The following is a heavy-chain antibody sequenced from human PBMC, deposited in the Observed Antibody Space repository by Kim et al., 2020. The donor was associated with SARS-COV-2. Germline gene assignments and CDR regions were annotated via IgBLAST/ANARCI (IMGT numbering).Heavy chain of an antibody. Sequence: SETLSLTCTVSGGSISSGGYYWSWIRQHPGKGLEWIGYIYYSGSTYYNPSLKSRVTISVDTSKNQFSLKLSSVTAADTAVYYCARASYANYYYYGMDVWGQGTTVTVSS. CDR3: ARASYANYYYYGMDV. CDR2: IYYSGST. V-gene: IGHV4-31*03. CDR1: GGSISSGGYY. J-gene: IGHJ6*02.